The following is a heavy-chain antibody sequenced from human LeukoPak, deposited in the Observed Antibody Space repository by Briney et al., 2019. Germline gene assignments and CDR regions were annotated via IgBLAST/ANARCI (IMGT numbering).Heavy chain of an antibody. Sequence: GGSLRLSCTASGFRFGGYSIHWVRQAPGKGLEWLSYISVSGTIHADSVMGRVTVSRDNAKNSLYLQMNSLRAEDTAVYYCARIRGSTLAISYMDVWGKGTPVTVSS. V-gene: IGHV3-48*04. D-gene: IGHD2-21*01. CDR3: ARIRGSTLAISYMDV. CDR2: ISVSGT. J-gene: IGHJ6*03. CDR1: GFRFGGYS.